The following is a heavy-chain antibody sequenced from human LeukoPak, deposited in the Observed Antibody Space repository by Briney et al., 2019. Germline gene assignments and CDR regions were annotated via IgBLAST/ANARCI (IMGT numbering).Heavy chain of an antibody. Sequence: GGSLRLSCAASGFTFSSYSMNWVRQAPGKGLEWVSDISSSSSTIYYADSVKGRFTISRDNAKNSLYLQMNSLRDEDTAVYYCARDREGNYYYYGMDVWGQGTTVTVSS. CDR3: ARDREGNYYYYGMDV. V-gene: IGHV3-48*02. D-gene: IGHD3-10*01. CDR1: GFTFSSYS. CDR2: ISSSSSTI. J-gene: IGHJ6*02.